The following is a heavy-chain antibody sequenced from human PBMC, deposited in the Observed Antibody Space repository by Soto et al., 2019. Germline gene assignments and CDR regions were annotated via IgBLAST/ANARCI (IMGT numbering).Heavy chain of an antibody. Sequence: SETLSLTCTVSGGSISSGGYYWSWIRQHPGKGLEWIGYTYYSGSTYYNPSLKSRVTISVDTSKNQFSLKLSSVTAADTAVYYCARVGRTGTSLPFDYWGQGTLVTVSS. V-gene: IGHV4-31*03. D-gene: IGHD1-1*01. CDR3: ARVGRTGTSLPFDY. J-gene: IGHJ4*02. CDR2: TYYSGST. CDR1: GGSISSGGYY.